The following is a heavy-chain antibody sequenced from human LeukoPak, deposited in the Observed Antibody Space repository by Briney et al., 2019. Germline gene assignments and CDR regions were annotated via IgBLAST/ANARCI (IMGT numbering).Heavy chain of an antibody. V-gene: IGHV3-74*01. J-gene: IGHJ4*01. D-gene: IGHD3-10*01. CDR3: ARVAGGAFDS. CDR1: GFTFSSYW. CDR2: INTDGSST. Sequence: GGSLRLSCAASGFTFSSYWMHWVRHAPGKGLVWVSRINTDGSSTIYADSVKGRFTISRDNAKNTLYLQMDSLRAEDTAIYYCARVAGGAFDSWGHGTLVTVSS.